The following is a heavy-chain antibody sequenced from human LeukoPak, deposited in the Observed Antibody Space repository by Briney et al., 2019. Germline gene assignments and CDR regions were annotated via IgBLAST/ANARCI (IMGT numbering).Heavy chain of an antibody. Sequence: GGSLRLSCAASGFTFSAYEMNWVRQAPGKGLEWVSYIGSSGSTVYYADSVKGRFTISRDNAKNSLYMQMNSLRAEDTAVYYCARDPSSGWYLKGWFDPWGQGTLVTVSS. D-gene: IGHD6-19*01. V-gene: IGHV3-48*03. CDR1: GFTFSAYE. CDR3: ARDPSSGWYLKGWFDP. J-gene: IGHJ5*02. CDR2: IGSSGSTV.